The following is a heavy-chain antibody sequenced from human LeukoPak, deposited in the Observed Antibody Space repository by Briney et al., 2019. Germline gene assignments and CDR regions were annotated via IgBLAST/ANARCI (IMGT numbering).Heavy chain of an antibody. J-gene: IGHJ4*02. V-gene: IGHV3-33*06. Sequence: GGSLRLSCAASGFTFSSYGMHWVRQAPGTGLEWVSVIWYDGSNKYYADSVKGRFTISRDNSKNTLYLQMNSLRAEDTAVYYYAKGSGYYDSTGYSDYWGQGTLVTVSS. CDR1: GFTFSSYG. CDR3: AKGSGYYDSTGYSDY. D-gene: IGHD3-22*01. CDR2: IWYDGSNK.